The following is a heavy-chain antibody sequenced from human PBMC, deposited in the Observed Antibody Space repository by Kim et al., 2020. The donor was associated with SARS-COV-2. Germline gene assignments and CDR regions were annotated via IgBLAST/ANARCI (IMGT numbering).Heavy chain of an antibody. J-gene: IGHJ4*02. Sequence: KGRFTISRDNSKNTLYLQMNSLRAEDTAVYYCAKDPYYYDSSGYPGGFDYWGQGTLVTVSS. V-gene: IGHV3-23*01. D-gene: IGHD3-22*01. CDR3: AKDPYYYDSSGYPGGFDY.